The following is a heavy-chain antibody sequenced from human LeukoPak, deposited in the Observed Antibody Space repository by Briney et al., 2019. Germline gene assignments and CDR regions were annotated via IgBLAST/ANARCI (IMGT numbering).Heavy chain of an antibody. J-gene: IGHJ4*02. CDR1: GASISSYY. Sequence: SQTLSLTCTVSGASISSYYWSWIRQPPGKGLEWIGYIYYSGSTNYNPSLKSRVTISVDTSKNQFSLKLSSVTAADTAVYYCARGATYSSSWTPPFDYWGQGTLVTVSS. V-gene: IGHV4-59*01. D-gene: IGHD6-13*01. CDR3: ARGATYSSSWTPPFDY. CDR2: IYYSGST.